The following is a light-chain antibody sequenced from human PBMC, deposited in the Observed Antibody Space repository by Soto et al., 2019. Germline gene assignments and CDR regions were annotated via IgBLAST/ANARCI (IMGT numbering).Light chain of an antibody. CDR2: DVS. CDR1: SSDVGGSNY. V-gene: IGLV2-14*01. J-gene: IGLJ1*01. CDR3: SSYTSSSLYV. Sequence: QSALTQPASVSGSPGQSITISCTGTSSDVGGSNYVSWYQQLPGKAPKLLIYDVSATPSRVSNPFSGSKSGNTASLTISALQAEDEADYYCSSYTSSSLYVFRTGTKATVL.